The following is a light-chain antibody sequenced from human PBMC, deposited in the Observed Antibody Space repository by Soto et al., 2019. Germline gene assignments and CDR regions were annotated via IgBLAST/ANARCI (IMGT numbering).Light chain of an antibody. CDR3: QSADSSGTYRV. CDR1: ALPKQY. Sequence: YELTQPPSLSVSPGQTARITCSGDALPKQYAYWYQQKPGQAPVLVIYKDSERPSGIPERLSGSSSGTTVTLTISGVQAEDEADYYCQSADSSGTYRVFGGGTKLTVL. CDR2: KDS. J-gene: IGLJ3*02. V-gene: IGLV3-25*03.